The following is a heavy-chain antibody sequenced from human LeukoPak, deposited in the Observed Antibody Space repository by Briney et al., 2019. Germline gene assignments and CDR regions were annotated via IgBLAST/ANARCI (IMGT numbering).Heavy chain of an antibody. CDR2: IASDGSST. CDR3: TRDFMITFGD. D-gene: IGHD3-16*01. V-gene: IGHV3-74*01. J-gene: IGHJ4*02. CDR1: GFTFSSYW. Sequence: GGSLRLSCAASGFTFSSYWMNWVRQAPGKGLVWVSRIASDGSSTTYADSVKGRFSISRDNAKNTLYLQMNSLRVEDTAVYYCTRDFMITFGDWGQGTLVTVSS.